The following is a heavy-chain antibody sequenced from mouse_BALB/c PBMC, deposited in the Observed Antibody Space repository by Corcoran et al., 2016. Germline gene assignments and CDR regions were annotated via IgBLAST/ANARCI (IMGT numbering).Heavy chain of an antibody. CDR1: GYRLTDYN. CDR3: ARWGITTDDY. D-gene: IGHD1-1*01. V-gene: IGHV1-18*01. J-gene: IGHJ2*03. CDR2: ITPRSGGT. Sequence: EVLLQQPGPELVQPGASVTISCKASGYRLTDYNMDWVRQSHGKSLEWIGDITPRSGGTIYNQTFKGTATLTVDKSSSTAYMELHSLTSEDTAVYYGARWGITTDDYWGQGTSVTVSS.